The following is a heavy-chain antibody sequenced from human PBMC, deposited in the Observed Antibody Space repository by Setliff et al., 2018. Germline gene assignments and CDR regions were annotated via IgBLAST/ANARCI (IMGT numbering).Heavy chain of an antibody. CDR3: ARDHVYGSQYYYYYYGMGV. V-gene: IGHV4-39*07. J-gene: IGHJ6*01. CDR1: GASISSSSYY. CDR2: IFYGGST. Sequence: PSETLSLTCTVSGASISSSSYYWAWIRQPPGRGLELIGSIFYGGSTYYNPSLKSRVTISIDASKNQFSLKLDSVTAEDTAVYYCARDHVYGSQYYYYYYGMGVWGQGTTVTVSS. D-gene: IGHD3-10*01.